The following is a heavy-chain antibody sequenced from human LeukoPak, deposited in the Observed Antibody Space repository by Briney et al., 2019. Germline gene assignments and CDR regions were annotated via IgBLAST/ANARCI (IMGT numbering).Heavy chain of an antibody. J-gene: IGHJ5*02. D-gene: IGHD6-6*01. CDR2: ISAYNGDT. CDR1: VYAFTTYG. V-gene: IGHV1-18*01. Sequence: ASVKVSFKASVYAFTTYGINWVRQAPGQGLEWMGWISAYNGDTNYAQNVQGRVTMSTDTSTSTAYMELRSLRSDDTAVYYCARDLIAARPGWFDPWGQGTLVTVSS. CDR3: ARDLIAARPGWFDP.